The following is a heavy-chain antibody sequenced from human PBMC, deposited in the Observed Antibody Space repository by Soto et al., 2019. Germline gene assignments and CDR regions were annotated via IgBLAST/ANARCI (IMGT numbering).Heavy chain of an antibody. CDR3: APQRGGGGY. J-gene: IGHJ4*02. CDR2: IYSGGYT. Sequence: VQLVESGGGLIQPGGSLRLSCAVSGFTVSNNYMSWVRQAPGKGLEGVSVIYSGGYTAYGDSVKGRFTISRDNSKNTLFLQIKTRRPAAAACFYCAPQRGGGGYWGQGTLVTVSS. V-gene: IGHV3-53*01. D-gene: IGHD6-25*01. CDR1: GFTVSNNY.